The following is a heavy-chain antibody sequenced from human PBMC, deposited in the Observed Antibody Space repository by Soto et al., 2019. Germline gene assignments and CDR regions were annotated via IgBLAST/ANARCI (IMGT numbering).Heavy chain of an antibody. CDR3: AKDPTHDFGSGYSGSGWFDP. CDR2: ITGSSSNA. CDR1: GFTFSSYS. Sequence: PWVSLRLSCAASGFTFSSYSMNWVRQAPGRGLEWVSSITGSSSNAWYADSVKGRFTISRDNAKNSLYLQMDSLRAEDTAVYYFAKDPTHDFGSGYSGSGWFDPWGQGTLDTVSS. J-gene: IGHJ5*02. D-gene: IGHD3-3*01. V-gene: IGHV3-21*01.